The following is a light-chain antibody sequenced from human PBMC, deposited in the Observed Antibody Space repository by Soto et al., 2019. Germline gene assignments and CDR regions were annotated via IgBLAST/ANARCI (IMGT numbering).Light chain of an antibody. V-gene: IGLV1-47*01. Sequence: QSVLTQPPSASGTPGQRVNISCSGSSSNIGSNYVYWYRQFPGTAPKLLIQRNNQRPSGVPARFSGSKSGNTATLTISRVEAGDEADYHCQVWDPIGDLPVLFGGGTKLTVL. CDR2: RNN. CDR1: SSNIGSNY. J-gene: IGLJ2*01. CDR3: QVWDPIGDLPVL.